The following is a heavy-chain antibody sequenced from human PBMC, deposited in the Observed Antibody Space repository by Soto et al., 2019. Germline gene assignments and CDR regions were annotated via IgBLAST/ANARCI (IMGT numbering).Heavy chain of an antibody. V-gene: IGHV3-23*01. D-gene: IGHD3-22*01. CDR2: ISGSGGST. J-gene: IGHJ5*02. CDR1: GFTFSSYA. Sequence: PGGSLRLSCAASGFTFSSYAMSWVRQAPGKGLEWVSAISGSGGSTYYADSVKGRFTISRDNSKNTLYLQMNSLRAEDTAVYYCAKDPPRYYYDSSGYYYHWGQGTLVTVSS. CDR3: AKDPPRYYYDSSGYYYH.